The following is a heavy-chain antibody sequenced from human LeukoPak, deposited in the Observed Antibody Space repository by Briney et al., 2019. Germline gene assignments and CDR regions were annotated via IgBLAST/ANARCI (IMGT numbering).Heavy chain of an antibody. CDR1: GFTFSSNC. CDR3: ATPYYYDSSGYYSPYYYYGMDA. Sequence: GGSLRLSCAASGFTFSSNCMSWVRQAPGKGLEWVSVIYSGGSTYYADSVKGRFTISRDNSKNTLYLQMNSLRAEDTAVYYCATPYYYDSSGYYSPYYYYGMDAWGQGTTVTVSS. V-gene: IGHV3-66*04. CDR2: IYSGGST. J-gene: IGHJ6*02. D-gene: IGHD3-22*01.